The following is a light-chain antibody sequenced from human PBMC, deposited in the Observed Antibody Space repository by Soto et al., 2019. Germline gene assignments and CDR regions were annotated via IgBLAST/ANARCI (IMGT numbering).Light chain of an antibody. J-gene: IGKJ3*01. CDR2: ATS. CDR3: QQSNDSPFT. Sequence: DIQMTQSPSSLSASVGDRVTITCRTSQNINMYLNWYQQKPGRAPKLLIYATSTLESGVPSRFSGSGSGTDFILNIRSLQPEDFATYYCQQSNDSPFTFGPGTKVDVK. V-gene: IGKV1-39*01. CDR1: QNINMY.